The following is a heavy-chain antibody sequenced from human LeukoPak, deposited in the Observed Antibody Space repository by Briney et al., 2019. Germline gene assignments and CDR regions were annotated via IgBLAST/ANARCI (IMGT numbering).Heavy chain of an antibody. Sequence: SETLSLTCTVSGGSLSSYYWSWIRQPPGKGLEWIGYIYYSGSTNYNPSLKSRVTISVDTSKNQFSLKLSSVTAADTAVYYCARLRSLGDSSSNYYYMDVWGKGPRSPSP. CDR2: IYYSGST. D-gene: IGHD6-13*01. CDR1: GGSLSSYY. V-gene: IGHV4-59*01. CDR3: ARLRSLGDSSSNYYYMDV. J-gene: IGHJ6*03.